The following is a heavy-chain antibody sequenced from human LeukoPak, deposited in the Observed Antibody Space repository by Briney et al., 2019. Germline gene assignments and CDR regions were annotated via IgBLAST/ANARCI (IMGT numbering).Heavy chain of an antibody. J-gene: IGHJ4*02. CDR2: ISGSGGST. V-gene: IGHV3-23*01. CDR3: ARTDYYDYFDY. Sequence: GASLRLSCAASGFTFSSYAMSWVRQAPGKGLEWVSAISGSGGSTYYADSVKGRFTISRDNAKNSLYLQMNSLRAEDTAVYYCARTDYYDYFDYWGQGTLVTVSS. D-gene: IGHD1-26*01. CDR1: GFTFSSYA.